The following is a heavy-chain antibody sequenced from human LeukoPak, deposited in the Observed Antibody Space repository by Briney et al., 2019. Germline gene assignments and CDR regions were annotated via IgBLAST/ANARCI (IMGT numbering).Heavy chain of an antibody. J-gene: IGHJ3*02. Sequence: SETLSLTCTVSGGSISSSSYYWGWIRQPPGKGLEWIGSIYYSGSTYYNPSLKSRVNISVDTSKNQFSLKLSSVTAADTAVYYCARRTTLLWFGEYDAFDIWGQGTMVTVSS. CDR1: GGSISSSSYY. D-gene: IGHD3-10*01. CDR2: IYYSGST. V-gene: IGHV4-39*01. CDR3: ARRTTLLWFGEYDAFDI.